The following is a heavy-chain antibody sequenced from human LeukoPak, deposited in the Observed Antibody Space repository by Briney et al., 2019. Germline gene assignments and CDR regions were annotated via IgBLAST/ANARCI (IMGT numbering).Heavy chain of an antibody. V-gene: IGHV3-7*01. J-gene: IGHJ4*02. CDR2: TNPDGSIK. CDR1: GFIFGGYW. CDR3: VRGFLQWLY. D-gene: IGHD3-3*01. Sequence: GGSLRLSCAASGFIFGGYWMSWVRQAPGRGLEGVANTNPDGSIKYYVDSVNGRFTISRDNAKNSLYLQMNSLRAEDTAVYYCVRGFLQWLYWGQGTLVTVSS.